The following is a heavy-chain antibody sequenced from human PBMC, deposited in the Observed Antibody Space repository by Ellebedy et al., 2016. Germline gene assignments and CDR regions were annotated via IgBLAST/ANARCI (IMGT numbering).Heavy chain of an antibody. V-gene: IGHV4-59*01. CDR2: VYYSGSTNYNPWST. J-gene: IGHJ6*02. Sequence: GSLRLSXTVSGGSLSSYYWSWIRQPPGKGLEWIGYVYYSGSTNYNPWSTNYNPSLKSRVTISVDTSKNQFSLKLSSVTAADTAVYYCARDINVATIALNYYGMDVWGQGTTVTVSS. CDR1: GGSLSSYY. CDR3: ARDINVATIALNYYGMDV. D-gene: IGHD5-12*01.